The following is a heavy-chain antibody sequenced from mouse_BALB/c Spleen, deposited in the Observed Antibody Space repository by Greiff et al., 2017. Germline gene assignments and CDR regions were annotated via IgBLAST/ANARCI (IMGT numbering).Heavy chain of an antibody. CDR1: GFTFTDYY. CDR2: IRNKANGYTT. J-gene: IGHJ2*01. D-gene: IGHD3-3*01. Sequence: EVNVVESGGGLVQPGGSLRLSCAPSGFTFTDYYMSWVRQPPGKALEWLGFIRNKANGYTTEYSASVKGRFTISRDNSQSILYLQMNTLRAEDSATYYCARGGGQGFDYWGQGTTLTVSS. CDR3: ARGGGQGFDY. V-gene: IGHV7-3*02.